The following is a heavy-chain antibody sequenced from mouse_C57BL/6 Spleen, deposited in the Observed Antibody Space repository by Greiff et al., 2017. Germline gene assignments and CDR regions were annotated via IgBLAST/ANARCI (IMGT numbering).Heavy chain of an antibody. V-gene: IGHV5-4*01. Sequence: EVQRVESGGGLVKPGGSLKLSCAASGFTFSSYAMSWVRQTPEKRLEWVATISDGGSYTYYPDNVKGRFTISRDNAKNNLYLQMSHLKSEDTAMYYCARDDYYLDYWGQGTTLTVSS. CDR1: GFTFSSYA. D-gene: IGHD1-1*02. CDR2: ISDGGSYT. CDR3: ARDDYYLDY. J-gene: IGHJ2*01.